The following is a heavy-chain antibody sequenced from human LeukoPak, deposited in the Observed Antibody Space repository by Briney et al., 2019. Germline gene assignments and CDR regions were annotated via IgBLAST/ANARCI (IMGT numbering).Heavy chain of an antibody. CDR1: GGSFSGYY. D-gene: IGHD6-13*01. V-gene: IGHV4-34*01. CDR3: ARGVTIVAAGTDYYYGMDV. CDR2: INHSGST. Sequence: SETLSLTCAVYGGSFSGYYWTWIRQPPGKGLEWIGEINHSGSTNYNSSLKGRVTISVDTSKNQFSLKLSSVTAADTAVYYCARGVTIVAAGTDYYYGMDVWGQGTTVTVSS. J-gene: IGHJ6*02.